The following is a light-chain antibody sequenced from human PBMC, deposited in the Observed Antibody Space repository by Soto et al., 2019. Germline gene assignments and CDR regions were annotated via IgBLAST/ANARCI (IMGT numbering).Light chain of an antibody. CDR2: DAS. Sequence: EIVLTQSPGTLSLSPGERATLSCRASQSVSSSSLAWYQQKRGQAPRLLIHDASSRATGIPDRFSGSGSGTDFTLTISRLELEDFAVYYCQQYGGSPRTFGQGTKVEVK. CDR1: QSVSSSS. V-gene: IGKV3-20*01. J-gene: IGKJ1*01. CDR3: QQYGGSPRT.